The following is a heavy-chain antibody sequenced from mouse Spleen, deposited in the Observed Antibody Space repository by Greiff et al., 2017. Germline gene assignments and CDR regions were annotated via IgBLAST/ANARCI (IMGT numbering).Heavy chain of an antibody. Sequence: EVMLVESEGGLVQPGSSMKLSCTASGFTFSDYYMAWVRQVPEKGLEWVANINYDGSSTYYLDSLKSRFIISRDNAKNILYLQMSSLKSEDTATYYCARDQGYGNSPFAYWGQGTLVTVSA. D-gene: IGHD2-1*01. V-gene: IGHV5-16*01. J-gene: IGHJ3*01. CDR3: ARDQGYGNSPFAY. CDR2: INYDGSST. CDR1: GFTFSDYY.